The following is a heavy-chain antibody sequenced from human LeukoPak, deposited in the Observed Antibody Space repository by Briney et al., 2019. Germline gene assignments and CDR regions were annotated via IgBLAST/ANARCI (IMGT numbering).Heavy chain of an antibody. CDR3: ARGTQIDSSVYYAGHFDY. D-gene: IGHD3-22*01. V-gene: IGHV1-46*01. Sequence: GASVTVSCKASVYTFTPYHMHWVRQAPGQGLEWMGIINPNDGSTNYAQRFQGRVTMTRDRSTSTVYMELSSLRSEDTAVYYYARGTQIDSSVYYAGHFDYWGQGTLVTVSS. CDR1: VYTFTPYH. J-gene: IGHJ4*02. CDR2: INPNDGST.